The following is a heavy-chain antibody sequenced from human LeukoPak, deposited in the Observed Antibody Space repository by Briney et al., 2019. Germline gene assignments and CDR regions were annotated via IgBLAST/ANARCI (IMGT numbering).Heavy chain of an antibody. J-gene: IGHJ3*02. Sequence: SETLSLTCAVYGGSFSGYYWSWIRQPPGKGLEWIGEINHSRSTNYNPSLKSRVTISVDTSKNQFSLKLSSVTAADTAVYYCARGATVNAFDIWGQGTMVTVSS. D-gene: IGHD4-17*01. CDR1: GGSFSGYY. CDR2: INHSRST. V-gene: IGHV4-34*01. CDR3: ARGATVNAFDI.